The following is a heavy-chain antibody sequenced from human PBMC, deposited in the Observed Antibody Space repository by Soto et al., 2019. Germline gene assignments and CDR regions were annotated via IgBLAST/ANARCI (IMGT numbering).Heavy chain of an antibody. D-gene: IGHD5-12*01. Sequence: QVQLQQWGAGLLKPSETLSLTCAVYGGSFSGYYWSWIRQPPGKGLEWIGEINHSGSTNYNPSLKRRVTMSVDTSKNQFSLKLSSVTAADTAVYYCARGLGRDGYNLIDYWGQGTLVTVSS. J-gene: IGHJ4*02. CDR1: GGSFSGYY. V-gene: IGHV4-34*01. CDR2: INHSGST. CDR3: ARGLGRDGYNLIDY.